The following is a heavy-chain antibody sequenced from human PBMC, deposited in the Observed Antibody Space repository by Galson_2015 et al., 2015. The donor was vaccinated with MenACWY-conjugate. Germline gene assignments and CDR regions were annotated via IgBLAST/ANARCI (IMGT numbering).Heavy chain of an antibody. D-gene: IGHD1-26*01. CDR3: AKTRGASFYFDS. J-gene: IGHJ4*02. CDR2: INPGGSST. V-gene: IGHV3-74*01. Sequence: SLRLSCAASGFVFNTYWMHWVRHAPGKGLVWVSRINPGGSSTTYADSVKDRFTISRDNAKNTLYLQMNSLRPEDTAVFYCAKTRGASFYFDSWGQGTTVIVSS. CDR1: GFVFNTYW.